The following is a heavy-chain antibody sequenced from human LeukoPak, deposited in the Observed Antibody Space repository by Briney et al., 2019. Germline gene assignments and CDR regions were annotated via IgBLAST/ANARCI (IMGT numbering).Heavy chain of an antibody. CDR2: INPNSGGT. Sequence: ASVKVSCKASGNTFTGYYMHWVRQAPGQGLEWMGWINPNSGGTNYAQKFQGRVTMTRDTSISSAYMELSRRRSDDTAVYYCARRPQYCRGGACYDWGQGTLVTVSS. CDR1: GNTFTGYY. CDR3: ARRPQYCRGGACYD. D-gene: IGHD2-15*01. J-gene: IGHJ4*02. V-gene: IGHV1-2*02.